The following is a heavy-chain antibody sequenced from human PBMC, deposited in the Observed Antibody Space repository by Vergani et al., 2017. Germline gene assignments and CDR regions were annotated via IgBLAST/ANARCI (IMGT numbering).Heavy chain of an antibody. V-gene: IGHV3-30-3*01. D-gene: IGHD4-11*01. J-gene: IGHJ4*02. CDR3: AKHQGTVTTSVGH. CDR1: GFTFSSYA. CDR2: ISYDGSNK. Sequence: QVQLVESGGGVVQPGRSLRLSCAASGFTFSSYAMHWVRQAPGKGLEWVAVISYDGSNKYYADSVKGRFTISRDNSKNTLYLQMNSLRAEDTAVYYCAKHQGTVTTSVGHWGQGTLVTVSS.